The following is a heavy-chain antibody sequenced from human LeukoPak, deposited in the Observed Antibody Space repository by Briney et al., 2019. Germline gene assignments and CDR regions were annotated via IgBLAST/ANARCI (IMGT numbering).Heavy chain of an antibody. V-gene: IGHV3-21*01. J-gene: IGHJ4*02. Sequence: PGGSLRLSCAASGFTFSSYSMNWVRQAPGKGLEWVSSISSSSSYIYYADSVKGRFTISRDNAKNSLYLQMDSLRAEDTAVYYCARGGAVAGRDYWGPGTLVTVPS. CDR3: ARGGAVAGRDY. CDR1: GFTFSSYS. CDR2: ISSSSSYI. D-gene: IGHD6-19*01.